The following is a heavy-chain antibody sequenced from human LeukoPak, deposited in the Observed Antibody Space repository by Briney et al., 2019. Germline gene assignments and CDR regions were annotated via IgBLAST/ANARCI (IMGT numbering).Heavy chain of an antibody. CDR1: GYTFTGYY. CDR2: INPNSGGT. CDR3: ARSTSGSYHAAFDI. J-gene: IGHJ3*02. D-gene: IGHD1-26*01. V-gene: IGHV1-2*02. Sequence: ASVKVSCKASGYTFTGYYMHWVRQAPGQGLEWMGWINPNSGGTNYAQKFQGRVTMTRDTSISTAYMELSRLRPDDTAVYYCARSTSGSYHAAFDIWGQGTVVTVSS.